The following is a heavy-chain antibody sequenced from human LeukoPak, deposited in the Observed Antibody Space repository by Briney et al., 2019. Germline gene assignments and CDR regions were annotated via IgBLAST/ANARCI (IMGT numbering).Heavy chain of an antibody. D-gene: IGHD1-1*01. CDR2: LYSHGAT. CDR3: ARWTNFHAFDI. J-gene: IGHJ3*02. Sequence: GGSLRLSCAASEFTVTYNYMTWVRQAPGKGLEWVSLLYSHGATNYADSVKGRFTISRDDSKDTVYLQMNSLRAEDTAVYYCARWTNFHAFDIWGQGTMVTVSS. CDR1: EFTVTYNY. V-gene: IGHV3-53*01.